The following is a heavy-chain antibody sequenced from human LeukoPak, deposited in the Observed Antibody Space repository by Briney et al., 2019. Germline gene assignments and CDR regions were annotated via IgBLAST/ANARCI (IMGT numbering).Heavy chain of an antibody. V-gene: IGHV3-73*01. CDR3: TSRPVGYGGKSAFDI. D-gene: IGHD1-26*01. CDR1: GFTFTGSA. J-gene: IGHJ3*02. Sequence: GGSLRLSCAPSGFTFTGSAMHWVRQAPGEGLGWVGRIRSKANSYATAYAASVKGRFTISRDDSKNTAYLQMNSLKTEDTAVYYCTSRPVGYGGKSAFDIWGQGTMVTVSS. CDR2: IRSKANSYAT.